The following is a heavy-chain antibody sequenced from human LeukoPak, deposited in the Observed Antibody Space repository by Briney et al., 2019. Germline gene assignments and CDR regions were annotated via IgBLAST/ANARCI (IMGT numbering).Heavy chain of an antibody. CDR1: GYTFTSYG. CDR3: ARVGGYYDTHEDF. Sequence: ASVKVSCKASGYTFTSYGISWVRQAPGQGLEWMGWISAYNGNTNYAQKFQGRLTMTTDTSTNIVYMEMRSLRSDDTAVYFCARVGGYYDTHEDFWGQGTLVTVSS. V-gene: IGHV1-18*01. J-gene: IGHJ4*02. D-gene: IGHD3-22*01. CDR2: ISAYNGNT.